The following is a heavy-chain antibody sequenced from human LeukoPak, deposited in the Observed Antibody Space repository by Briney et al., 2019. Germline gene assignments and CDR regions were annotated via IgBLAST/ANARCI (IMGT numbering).Heavy chain of an antibody. CDR2: ISGSSGST. Sequence: GGSLRLSCAASGFTFSSYAMSWVRQAPGKGLEWVSAISGSSGSTYYADSVKGRFTISRDNSKNTLYLQMNSLRAEDTAVYYCAKIAPNYDFWSGYTRNWFDPWGQGTLVTVSS. V-gene: IGHV3-23*01. J-gene: IGHJ5*02. CDR1: GFTFSSYA. CDR3: AKIAPNYDFWSGYTRNWFDP. D-gene: IGHD3-3*01.